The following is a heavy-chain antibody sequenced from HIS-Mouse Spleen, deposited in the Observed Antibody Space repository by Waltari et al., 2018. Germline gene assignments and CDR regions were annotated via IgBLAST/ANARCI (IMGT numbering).Heavy chain of an antibody. CDR2: IYSGGST. Sequence: EVQLVESGGGLIQPGGSLRLSCAASGFPVRSTVLSWVSRAPGKGLEWVSVIYSGGSTYYADSVKGRFTISRDNSKNTLYLQMNSLRAEDTAVYYCARGGLAAAGWYFDLWGRGTLVTVSS. CDR3: ARGGLAAAGWYFDL. CDR1: GFPVRSTV. J-gene: IGHJ2*01. V-gene: IGHV3-53*01. D-gene: IGHD6-13*01.